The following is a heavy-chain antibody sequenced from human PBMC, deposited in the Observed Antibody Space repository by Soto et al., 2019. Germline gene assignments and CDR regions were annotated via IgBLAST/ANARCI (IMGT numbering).Heavy chain of an antibody. J-gene: IGHJ4*02. CDR2: VYYSGST. V-gene: IGHV4-39*01. Sequence: QLQLQESGPGLVKPSETLSLTCTVSGGSISSSSYYWGWIRQPPGKGLEWIGSVYYSGSTYYNPSLKSRVTISLDPPKNQFPLKLSSVHAPATAVYYRARASLFRYFVWLQQDGVVRRFCYWGQGAVVTRSS. CDR1: GGSISSSSYY. CDR3: ARASLFRYFVWLQQDGVVRRFCY. D-gene: IGHD3-9*01.